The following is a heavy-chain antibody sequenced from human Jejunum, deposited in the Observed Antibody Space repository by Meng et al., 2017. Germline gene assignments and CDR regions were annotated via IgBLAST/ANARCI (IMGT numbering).Heavy chain of an antibody. CDR3: TKSITADSIDMAFDS. D-gene: IGHD6-25*01. CDR1: GFTFSSYT. CDR2: IRYSGADT. J-gene: IGHJ4*02. Sequence: GGSLRLSCAASGFTFSSYTMSWVRQAPGEGLEWVSGIRYSGADTYYADSVKGRFTISRDNSKNTLYLQMNSLRAEDAAVYYCTKSITADSIDMAFDSWGQGTQVTVSS. V-gene: IGHV3-23*01.